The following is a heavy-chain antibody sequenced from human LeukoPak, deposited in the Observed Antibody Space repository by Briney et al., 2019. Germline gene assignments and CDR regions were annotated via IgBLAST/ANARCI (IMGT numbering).Heavy chain of an antibody. CDR2: IWFDGSVK. CDR1: GFTFNIHG. CDR3: AKDTAVQFLEPAF. Sequence: GGSLRLSCAASGFTFNIHGMHWVRPAPGKGLEWVAAIWFDGSVKHYSDAVKGRFTISRDNSLNTLYLQMNSLRVEDTAMYYCAKDTAVQFLEPAFWGQGTLVTVSS. J-gene: IGHJ4*02. D-gene: IGHD3-3*01. V-gene: IGHV3-33*06.